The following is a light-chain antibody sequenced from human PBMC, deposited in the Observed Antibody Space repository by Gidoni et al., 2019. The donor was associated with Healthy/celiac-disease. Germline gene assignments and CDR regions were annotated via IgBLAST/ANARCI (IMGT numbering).Light chain of an antibody. CDR2: AAS. Sequence: DRVTITCRASQSISSYLNWYQQKPGKAPKLLIYAASSLQSGVPSRFSGSGSGTDFTLTISSLQPEDFATCYCQQSYSTLWTFGQGTKVEIK. CDR3: QQSYSTLWT. J-gene: IGKJ1*01. CDR1: QSISSY. V-gene: IGKV1-39*01.